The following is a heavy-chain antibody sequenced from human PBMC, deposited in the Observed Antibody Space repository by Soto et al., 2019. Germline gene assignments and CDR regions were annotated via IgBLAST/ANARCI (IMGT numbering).Heavy chain of an antibody. CDR1: GYSVTSSDYY. CDR2: MFYSGLT. D-gene: IGHD2-15*01. Sequence: LSLTCSVSGYSVTSSDYYWAWIRQPPGKGLEWIGSMFYSGLTYYNPSLKSRVTLSVDTSKNQFSVRLNSVTAADTAVYYCAPLSVSLSGPYGIHVWGQGTAVTVSS. J-gene: IGHJ6*02. CDR3: APLSVSLSGPYGIHV. V-gene: IGHV4-39*01.